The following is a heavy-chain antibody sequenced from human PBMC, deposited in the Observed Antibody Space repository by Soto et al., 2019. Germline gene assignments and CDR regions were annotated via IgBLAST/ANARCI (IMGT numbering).Heavy chain of an antibody. J-gene: IGHJ4*02. Sequence: GGSLRLSCAASGFTFSSYAMSWVRQAPGKGLEWVSGISGYARIVYYADSVKGRFTISRDKSKNTLYLQMNNLRAEDTAVYYCAKAGDYYFDYWGQGTLVTVSS. CDR2: ISGYARIV. V-gene: IGHV3-23*01. CDR1: GFTFSSYA. D-gene: IGHD2-21*01. CDR3: AKAGDYYFDY.